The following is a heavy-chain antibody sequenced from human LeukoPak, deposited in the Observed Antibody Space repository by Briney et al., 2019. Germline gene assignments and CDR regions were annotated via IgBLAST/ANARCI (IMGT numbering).Heavy chain of an antibody. J-gene: IGHJ6*02. CDR2: INHSGST. V-gene: IGHV4-34*01. CDR3: ARGRAVTFSRNYYYYGMDV. Sequence: SETLSPTCAVYGGSFSGYYWCWIRHPPGTWLEWLGEINHSGSTNYNPSLKSRVTISVDTSKSQFSLKLSSVTAAVTAVYYCARGRAVTFSRNYYYYGMDVWGQGTTVTVSS. CDR1: GGSFSGYY. D-gene: IGHD4-17*01.